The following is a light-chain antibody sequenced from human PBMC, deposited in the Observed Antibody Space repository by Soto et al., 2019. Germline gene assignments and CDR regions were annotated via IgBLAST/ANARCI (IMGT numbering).Light chain of an antibody. CDR2: DSS. CDR3: QQRSNRLLT. J-gene: IGKJ4*01. V-gene: IGKV3-11*01. CDR1: QSVNSF. Sequence: EIVLTQSPATLSLSPGERATLSCRASQSVNSFLAWYQQKPGQAPQLLIYDSSHRATGIPARFSGRRSGTDFTLTISSLEPEDFAVYYCQQRSNRLLTFGGGTKVESK.